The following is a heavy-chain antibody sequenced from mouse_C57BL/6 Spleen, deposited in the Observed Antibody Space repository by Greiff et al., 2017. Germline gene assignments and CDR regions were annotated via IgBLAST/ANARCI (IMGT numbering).Heavy chain of an antibody. V-gene: IGHV1-53*01. CDR2: INPSNGGT. CDR1: GYTFTSYC. J-gene: IGHJ2*01. CDR3: ASSGEVYFGY. Sequence: VQLLESGTELVKPGASVKLSCKASGYTFTSYCMHWVKQRPGPGLEWIGNINPSNGGTNYNEKFKSQATLPVDNSSSTAYMQLSSLTSEDSAVYYCASSGEVYFGYWGQGATLTGSS. D-gene: IGHD1-3*01.